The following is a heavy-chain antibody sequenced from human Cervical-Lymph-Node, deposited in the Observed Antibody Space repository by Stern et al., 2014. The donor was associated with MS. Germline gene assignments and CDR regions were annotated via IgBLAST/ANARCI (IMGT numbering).Heavy chain of an antibody. D-gene: IGHD5-24*01. J-gene: IGHJ6*02. V-gene: IGHV1-69*12. CDR2: IIPIFGTT. Sequence: QVQLVQSGAEVKKPGSSVKVSCKASGGTLTDYVFNWVRQAPGQGLEWMGGIIPIFGTTNYAQKFQGRVTITADESTSTAYMELSSLRSDDTAVYYCARGLQFTYYYYYAMDVWGQGTTVTVSS. CDR1: GGTLTDYV. CDR3: ARGLQFTYYYYYAMDV.